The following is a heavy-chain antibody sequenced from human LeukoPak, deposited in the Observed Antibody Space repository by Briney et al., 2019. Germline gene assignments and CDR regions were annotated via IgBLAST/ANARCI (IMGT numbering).Heavy chain of an antibody. D-gene: IGHD3-16*01. CDR2: IYSGGSGGST. J-gene: IGHJ6*02. V-gene: IGHV3-66*01. CDR1: GFTFSSYS. CDR3: ARAHPDIGGAMVYYYYGMDV. Sequence: GGSLRLSCAASGFTFSSYSMNWVRQAPGKGLDWVSIIYSGGSGGSTYYADSVKGRFTISRDNSKNTLYLQMNSLRAEDTAVYYCARAHPDIGGAMVYYYYGMDVWGQGTTVTVSS.